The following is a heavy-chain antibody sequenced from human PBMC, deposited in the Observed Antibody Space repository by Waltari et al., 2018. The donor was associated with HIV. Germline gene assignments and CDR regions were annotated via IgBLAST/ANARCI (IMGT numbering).Heavy chain of an antibody. V-gene: IGHV4-38-2*02. CDR1: GYSMSRGYY. Sequence: QVQLHESGPGLVKPSETLSLTCIVSGYSMSRGYYLGWIRQPPGKGLEWIGSINYSRNTYYNPSLKSRIIMSVDTSNNQFSLRLSSVTAADTAVYYCATHFNFHYHNWGQGALVTVSS. J-gene: IGHJ4*02. CDR2: INYSRNT. CDR3: ATHFNFHYHN. D-gene: IGHD1-26*01.